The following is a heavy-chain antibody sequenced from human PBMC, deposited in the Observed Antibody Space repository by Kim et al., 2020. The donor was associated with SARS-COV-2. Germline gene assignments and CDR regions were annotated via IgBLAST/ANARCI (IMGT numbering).Heavy chain of an antibody. V-gene: IGHV3-7*01. CDR1: GFTFSSYW. J-gene: IGHJ6*02. D-gene: IGHD5-12*01. CDR3: ARDSRLRFTTPYNYYYYGMDV. CDR2: IKQDGSEK. Sequence: GGSLRLSCAASGFTFSSYWMSWVRQAPGKGLEWVANIKQDGSEKYYVDSVKGRFTISRDNAKNSLYLQMNSLRAEDTAVYYCARDSRLRFTTPYNYYYYGMDVWGQGTTVTVSS.